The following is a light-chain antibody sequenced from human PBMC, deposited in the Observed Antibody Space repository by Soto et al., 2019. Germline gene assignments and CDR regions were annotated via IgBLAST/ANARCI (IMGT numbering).Light chain of an antibody. CDR1: QSVGSSY. J-gene: IGKJ4*01. CDR3: QQYGSSPPALT. Sequence: EIVLTQSPGTLSLSPGERATLSCRASQSVGSSYLAWYQQKPGLAPRLLIHDASTRATGIADRFSGSGSGTDFTLTISRLEPEDFAVYYCQQYGSSPPALTFGGGTKVDIK. CDR2: DAS. V-gene: IGKV3-20*01.